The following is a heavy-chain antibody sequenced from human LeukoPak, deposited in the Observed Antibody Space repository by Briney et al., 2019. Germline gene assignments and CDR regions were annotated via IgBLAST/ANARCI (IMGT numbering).Heavy chain of an antibody. CDR3: ASQSYYSNPFDY. V-gene: IGHV4-39*01. D-gene: IGHD4-11*01. Sequence: SETLSLTCTVSGGSISSSSYYWGWIRPPPGKGLEWIGSIYYSGSTYYNPSLKSPLTISVDPSKNSLSLKLSSVTAADTAVYYCASQSYYSNPFDYWGQGTLVTVSS. CDR1: GGSISSSSYY. J-gene: IGHJ4*02. CDR2: IYYSGST.